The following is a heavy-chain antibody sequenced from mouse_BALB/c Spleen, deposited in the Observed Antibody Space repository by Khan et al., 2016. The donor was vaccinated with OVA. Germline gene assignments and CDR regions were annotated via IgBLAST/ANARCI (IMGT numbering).Heavy chain of an antibody. Sequence: EVELVESGGGLVKPGGSLKLSCAASGFAFSSYSMSWVRQTPEKRLEWVATLTSGGSYTYYPDSVKGRFTISRDNAKNTLYLQMSSLKSEDTAMYYCTRDRNYYGSSVYFDYWGQGTTLTVSS. CDR1: GFAFSSYS. J-gene: IGHJ2*01. V-gene: IGHV5-6-4*01. CDR2: LTSGGSYT. D-gene: IGHD1-1*01. CDR3: TRDRNYYGSSVYFDY.